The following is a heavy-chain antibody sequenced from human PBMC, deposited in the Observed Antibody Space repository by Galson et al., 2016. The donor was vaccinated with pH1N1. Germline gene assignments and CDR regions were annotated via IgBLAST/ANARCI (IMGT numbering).Heavy chain of an antibody. D-gene: IGHD4-17*01. Sequence: PALFKPTQTLTLTCTLSGFSLSTSGMCESWIRQPPGKALKWLARIDWGDDKYYSTSLKTRPAIARATSKNQVVLTMTNMDPVDTARYYGARFNYGDSSYSFDYWGQGTLVTVSS. V-gene: IGHV2-70*11. CDR2: IDWGDDK. CDR1: GFSLSTSGMC. J-gene: IGHJ4*02. CDR3: ARFNYGDSSYSFDY.